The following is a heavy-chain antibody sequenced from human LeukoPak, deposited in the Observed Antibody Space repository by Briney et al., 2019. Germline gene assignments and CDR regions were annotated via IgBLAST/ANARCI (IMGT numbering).Heavy chain of an antibody. Sequence: GGSLRLSCEASGFTFDDYAMHWVRQAPGKGLEWVSGISWNSGGIGYADSVKGRFTISRDNAKNSLYLQMNSLRAEDMALYYCAKDRAPMVRGDAFDIWGQGTMVTVSS. D-gene: IGHD3-10*01. J-gene: IGHJ3*02. V-gene: IGHV3-9*03. CDR2: ISWNSGGI. CDR3: AKDRAPMVRGDAFDI. CDR1: GFTFDDYA.